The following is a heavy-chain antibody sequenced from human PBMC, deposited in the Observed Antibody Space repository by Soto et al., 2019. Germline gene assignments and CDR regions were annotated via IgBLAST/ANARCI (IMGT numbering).Heavy chain of an antibody. CDR3: LKDRWVDY. V-gene: IGHV3-64D*06. J-gene: IGHJ4*02. D-gene: IGHD6-13*01. CDR1: GFPFSTYA. Sequence: GGSLRLSCSASGFPFSTYAMHWVRQAAGKGLQYVSSISSDGGSTYYADSVKGRFTISRDNSKNTLDLQMSSLRAEDTAVYYCLKDRWVDYWGQGTLVTVSS. CDR2: ISSDGGST.